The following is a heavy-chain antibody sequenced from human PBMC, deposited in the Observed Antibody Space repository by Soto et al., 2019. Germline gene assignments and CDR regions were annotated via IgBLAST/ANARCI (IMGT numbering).Heavy chain of an antibody. D-gene: IGHD4-17*01. Sequence: QVQLVESGGGVVQPGRSLRLSCAASGFNFNSYGLHWVRQAPGKGLEWVAIISYDGSNKYYADSVKGRFTISRDNFKNTLHLQMNSLRPEDTAVYYCAKAGHGDYRDFDHWGQGTLVTVSS. CDR2: ISYDGSNK. J-gene: IGHJ4*02. CDR3: AKAGHGDYRDFDH. V-gene: IGHV3-30*18. CDR1: GFNFNSYG.